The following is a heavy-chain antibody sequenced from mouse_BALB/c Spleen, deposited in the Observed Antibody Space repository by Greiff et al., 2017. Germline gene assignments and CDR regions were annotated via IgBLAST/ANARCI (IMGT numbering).Heavy chain of an antibody. Sequence: QVQLKESGAELVRPGTSVKVSCKASGYAFTNYLLEWVKQRPGQGLEWIGVINPGSGGTNYNEKFKGKATLPADKSSSTAYMQLSSLTSDDSAVYFCARGGWGYDEYFDVWGAGTTVTVSS. CDR2: INPGSGGT. CDR3: ARGGWGYDEYFDV. J-gene: IGHJ1*01. D-gene: IGHD2-2*01. CDR1: GYAFTNYL. V-gene: IGHV1-54*01.